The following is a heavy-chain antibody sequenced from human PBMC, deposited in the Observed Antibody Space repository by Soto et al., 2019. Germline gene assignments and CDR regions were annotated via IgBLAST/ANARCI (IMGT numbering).Heavy chain of an antibody. CDR1: GGSMSSGDYY. D-gene: IGHD6-13*01. V-gene: IGHV4-31*11. CDR3: ARDAPGAAPY. J-gene: IGHJ4*02. Sequence: QVQLQESRPGLVKPSQTLSLTCAVSGGSMSSGDYYWNWIRQHPEKVLEWIGYIQYRGSTFYNPSLKCRVTISVDTSKNQFSLKLTSVTATNTAMYYAARDAPGAAPYWGQGTLVTVSS. CDR2: IQYRGST.